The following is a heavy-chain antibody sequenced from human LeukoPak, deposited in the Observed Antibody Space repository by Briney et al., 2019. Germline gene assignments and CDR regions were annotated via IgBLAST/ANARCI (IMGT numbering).Heavy chain of an antibody. V-gene: IGHV3-21*01. D-gene: IGHD2-15*01. CDR2: ISSSSSYI. Sequence: PGGSLRLSCAASGFTFSSYSMNWVRQAPGGGLEWVSSISSSSSYIYYADSVKGRFTISRDNAKNSLYLQMNSLRAEDTAVYYCARDSRRVTAKDFDYWGQGTLVTVSS. CDR1: GFTFSSYS. CDR3: ARDSRRVTAKDFDY. J-gene: IGHJ4*02.